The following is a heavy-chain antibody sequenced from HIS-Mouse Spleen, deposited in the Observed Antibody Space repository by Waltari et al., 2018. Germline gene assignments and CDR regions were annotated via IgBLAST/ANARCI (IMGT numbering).Heavy chain of an antibody. J-gene: IGHJ3*02. CDR3: AGGFGGGVLHDAFDI. Sequence: QVQLVQSGAEVKKPGSSVKVSCKASGGTFSSYAISWVRQAPGHGVEWMGGLIPIFGKANSAQKFQGRVTITADESTSTAYMELSSLRSEETAVYYCAGGFGGGVLHDAFDIWGQGKMVTVSS. V-gene: IGHV1-69*01. D-gene: IGHD3-16*01. CDR2: LIPIFGKA. CDR1: GGTFSSYA.